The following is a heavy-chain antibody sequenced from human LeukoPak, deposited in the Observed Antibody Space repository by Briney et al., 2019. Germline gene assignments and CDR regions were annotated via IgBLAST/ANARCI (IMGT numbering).Heavy chain of an antibody. D-gene: IGHD4-17*01. CDR1: GFTFDDYA. V-gene: IGHV3-43*02. CDR3: AKSVTTLTPVRFDP. CDR2: ITGDGGST. J-gene: IGHJ5*02. Sequence: GGSLRLSCAASGFTFDDYAMHWVRQVPGKGLEWVSLITGDGGSTYYADSVKGRFTISRDSSNNSLYLQMTSLRTEDTALYYCAKSVTTLTPVRFDPWGQGTLVTVSS.